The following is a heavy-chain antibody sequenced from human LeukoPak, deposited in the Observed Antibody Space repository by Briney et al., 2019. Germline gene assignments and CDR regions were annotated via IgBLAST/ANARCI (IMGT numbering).Heavy chain of an antibody. D-gene: IGHD5-12*01. CDR3: ARVSGYSQNWFDP. Sequence: SQTLSLTCTVSGGSISSGSYYWSWIQQPPGKGLEWTGYIYYSGSTNYNPSLKSRVTISVDTSKNQFSLKLSSVTAADTAVYYCARVSGYSQNWFDPWGQGTLVTVSS. CDR1: GGSISSGSYY. J-gene: IGHJ5*02. CDR2: IYYSGST. V-gene: IGHV4-61*01.